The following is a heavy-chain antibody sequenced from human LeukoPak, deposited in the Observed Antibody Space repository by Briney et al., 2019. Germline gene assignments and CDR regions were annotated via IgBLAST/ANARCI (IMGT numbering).Heavy chain of an antibody. CDR2: IYYSGST. D-gene: IGHD1-26*01. J-gene: IGHJ5*02. Sequence: SETLSLTCTVSGGSISSSSYYWGWIRQPPGKGLEWIGSIYYSGSTYYNPSLKSRVTISVDTSKNQFSLRLNSVTAADTAVYYCARSRAFNSGAFDPWGQGSLVTVSS. V-gene: IGHV4-39*07. CDR1: GGSISSSSYY. CDR3: ARSRAFNSGAFDP.